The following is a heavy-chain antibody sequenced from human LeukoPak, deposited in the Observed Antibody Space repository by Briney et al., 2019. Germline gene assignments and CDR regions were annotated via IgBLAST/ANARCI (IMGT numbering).Heavy chain of an antibody. Sequence: GGSLRLSCTASGFTFSRYSMNWVRQAPGKGLEWVSSIRTGSTHINYADSVKGRFTISRDNAKNSLFLQLNSLRAEDTAVYYCETYDGAGRGFWGQGTLVAVSS. CDR1: GFTFSRYS. CDR3: ETYDGAGRGF. D-gene: IGHD3-22*01. J-gene: IGHJ4*02. CDR2: IRTGSTHI. V-gene: IGHV3-21*01.